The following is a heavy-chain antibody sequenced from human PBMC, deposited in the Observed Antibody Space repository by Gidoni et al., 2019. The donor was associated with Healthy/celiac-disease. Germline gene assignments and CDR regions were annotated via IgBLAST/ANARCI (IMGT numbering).Heavy chain of an antibody. Sequence: EVQLVQSGAEVKKPGESLKISCKGSGYSFTSYWIGWVRQMPGKGLEWMGIIYPGDSDTRYSPSFQGQVTISADKSISTAYLQWSSLKASDTAMYYCARRYSGSYKGVHAFDIWGQGTMVTVSS. J-gene: IGHJ3*02. CDR3: ARRYSGSYKGVHAFDI. V-gene: IGHV5-51*01. CDR2: IYPGDSDT. D-gene: IGHD1-26*01. CDR1: GYSFTSYW.